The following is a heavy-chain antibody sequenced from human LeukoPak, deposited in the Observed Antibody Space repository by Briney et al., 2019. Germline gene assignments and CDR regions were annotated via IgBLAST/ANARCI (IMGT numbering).Heavy chain of an antibody. V-gene: IGHV4-39*07. CDR2: INHSGST. J-gene: IGHJ4*02. CDR1: GGSISSSSYY. CDR3: ARAGYGDSDFDY. D-gene: IGHD4-17*01. Sequence: SETLSLTCSVSGGSISSSSYYWGWIRQPPGKGLEWIGSINHSGSTNYNPSLKSRVTISVDTSKNQFSLKLNSVTAADTAVYYCARAGYGDSDFDYWGQGTLVTVSS.